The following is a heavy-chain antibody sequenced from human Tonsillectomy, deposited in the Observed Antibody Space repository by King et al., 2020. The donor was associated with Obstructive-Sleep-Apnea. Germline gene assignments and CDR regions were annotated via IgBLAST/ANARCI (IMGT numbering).Heavy chain of an antibody. V-gene: IGHV1-2*02. Sequence: VQLVQSGAEVKKPGASVKVSCKASGYTFTGYYVNWVRQAPGQGLEWMGWINPYSGATEYAQNFQGRVTMTSDTSISTAYMELSGLRSDDTAVYYCASWGAISFFGSGTPVDYWGQGTLVTVSS. CDR3: ASWGAISFFGSGTPVDY. D-gene: IGHD3-10*01. J-gene: IGHJ4*02. CDR2: INPYSGAT. CDR1: GYTFTGYY.